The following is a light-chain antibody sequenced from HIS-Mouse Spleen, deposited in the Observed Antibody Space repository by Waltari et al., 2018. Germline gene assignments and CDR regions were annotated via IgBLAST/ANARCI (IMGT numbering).Light chain of an antibody. CDR1: TVAVTIGHI. V-gene: IGLV7-46*01. CDR2: DTS. CDR3: LLSYSGARV. Sequence: QAVVTQEPSLPVSPGGTVTPPYASSTVAVTIGHIPNWFQQKPGQPPRTLIYDTSNKHSWTPARFSGSLLGGKAALTLSGAQPEDEAEYYCLLSYSGARVFGGGTKLTVL. J-gene: IGLJ2*01.